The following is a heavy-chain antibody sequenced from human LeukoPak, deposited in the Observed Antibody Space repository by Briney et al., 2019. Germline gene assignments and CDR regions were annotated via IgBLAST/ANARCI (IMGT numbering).Heavy chain of an antibody. CDR2: ISGGGGST. Sequence: PGGSLRLSCAASGFTFSSYAMSWVRQAPGKGLEWVSAISGGGGSTYYADSVKGRFTISRDNSKNTLYLQMNSLRAEDTAVYYCAKVIAAAGLEDAFDIWGQGTMVTVSS. V-gene: IGHV3-23*01. D-gene: IGHD6-13*01. CDR1: GFTFSSYA. CDR3: AKVIAAAGLEDAFDI. J-gene: IGHJ3*02.